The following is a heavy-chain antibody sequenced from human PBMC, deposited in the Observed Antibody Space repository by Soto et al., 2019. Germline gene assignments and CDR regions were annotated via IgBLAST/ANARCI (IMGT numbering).Heavy chain of an antibody. D-gene: IGHD5-12*01. CDR2: ISGSGGST. J-gene: IGHJ4*02. CDR1: GFTFSSYA. CDR3: ASPFSGYGLFLRTYFDY. Sequence: PGGSLRLSCAASGFTFSSYAMSWVRQAPGKGLEWVSAISGSGGSTYYADSVKGRFTISRDNSKNTLYLQMNSLRAEDTAVYYCASPFSGYGLFLRTYFDYWGQGTLVTVSS. V-gene: IGHV3-23*01.